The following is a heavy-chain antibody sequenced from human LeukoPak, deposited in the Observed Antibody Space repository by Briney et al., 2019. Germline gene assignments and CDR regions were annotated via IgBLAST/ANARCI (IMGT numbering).Heavy chain of an antibody. J-gene: IGHJ6*03. CDR2: MNPNSGNT. Sequence: ASVKVSCKASGYTFTSYDINWVRQATGQGLEWMGWMNPNSGNTGYAQKFQGRATITRNTSISTAYMELSSLRSEDTAVYYCARAPSVRGVYYYYYYMDVWGKGTTVTVSS. CDR1: GYTFTSYD. CDR3: ARAPSVRGVYYYYYYMDV. V-gene: IGHV1-8*01. D-gene: IGHD3-10*01.